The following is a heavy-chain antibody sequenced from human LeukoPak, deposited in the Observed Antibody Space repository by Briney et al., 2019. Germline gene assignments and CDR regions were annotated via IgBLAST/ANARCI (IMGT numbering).Heavy chain of an antibody. V-gene: IGHV4-34*01. D-gene: IGHD6-13*01. CDR2: INHSGST. J-gene: IGHJ6*03. Sequence: SETLSLTCAVYGGSFSGYYWSWIRQPPGKGLEWIGEINHSGSTNYNPSLKSRVTISVDTSKNQFSLKLSSVTAADTAVYYCARVSGVGIAAAGKFYYYYMDVWGKGTTVTVSS. CDR3: ARVSGVGIAAAGKFYYYYMDV. CDR1: GGSFSGYY.